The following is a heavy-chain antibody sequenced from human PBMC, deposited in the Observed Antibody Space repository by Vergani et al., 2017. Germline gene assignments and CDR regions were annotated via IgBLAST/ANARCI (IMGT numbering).Heavy chain of an antibody. J-gene: IGHJ6*02. CDR2: MNPISGNT. D-gene: IGHD5-12*01. CDR1: GYTFTSDD. Sequence: QVQLVQSGAEVKKPGASVKVSCKASGYTFTSDDINWVRQATGQGLEWMGWMNPISGNTGYAQNFQGRVTITADESTSTAYMELSSLRSEDTAVYYCARDIVATRGIYYGMDVWGQGTTVTVSS. V-gene: IGHV1-8*03. CDR3: ARDIVATRGIYYGMDV.